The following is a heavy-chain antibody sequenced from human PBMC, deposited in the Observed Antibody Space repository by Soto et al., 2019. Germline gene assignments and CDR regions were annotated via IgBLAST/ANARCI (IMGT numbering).Heavy chain of an antibody. J-gene: IGHJ5*02. Sequence: SVKVSCKASGGTFSSYAISWVRQAPGQGLEWMGGIIPIFGTANYAQKFQGRVTITADESTSTAYMELSSLRSEDTAVYYRARRYCSGGSCYGGWFDPWGQGTLVTVSS. CDR3: ARRYCSGGSCYGGWFDP. CDR1: GGTFSSYA. D-gene: IGHD2-15*01. CDR2: IIPIFGTA. V-gene: IGHV1-69*13.